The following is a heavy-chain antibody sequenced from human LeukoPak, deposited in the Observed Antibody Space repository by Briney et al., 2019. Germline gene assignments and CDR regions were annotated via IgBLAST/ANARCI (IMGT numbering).Heavy chain of an antibody. CDR2: INYSGSA. J-gene: IGHJ4*02. CDR1: GGFISNYY. V-gene: IGHV4-59*08. CDR3: ARHPFATPFDH. D-gene: IGHD2-15*01. Sequence: SETLSLTCTVSGGFISNYYWTWVRQPPATGLEWIGYINYSGSAHYNPSLKSRVTISLDTSQSQFSLRLTSVTAADTAVYYCARHPFATPFDHWGRGILVTVSS.